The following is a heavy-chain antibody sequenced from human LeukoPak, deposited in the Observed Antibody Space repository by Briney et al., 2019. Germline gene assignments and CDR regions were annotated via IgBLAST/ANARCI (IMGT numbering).Heavy chain of an antibody. Sequence: ASVKVSCKASGYTFTSYAMHWVRQAPGQRLEWMGWINAGNGNTKYSQKFQGRVTITRDTSASTAYMELSSLRSEDTAIYYCARDQGGGSHRHAFDIWGQGTMVTVSS. J-gene: IGHJ3*02. V-gene: IGHV1-3*01. D-gene: IGHD3-16*01. CDR2: INAGNGNT. CDR3: ARDQGGGSHRHAFDI. CDR1: GYTFTSYA.